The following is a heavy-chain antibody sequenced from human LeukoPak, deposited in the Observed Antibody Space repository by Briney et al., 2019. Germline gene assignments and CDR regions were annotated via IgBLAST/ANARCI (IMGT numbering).Heavy chain of an antibody. D-gene: IGHD6-13*01. CDR3: AKGIQQLDNSDY. J-gene: IGHJ4*02. Sequence: GGSLRLSCAASGFTFSSYSMNWVRQAPGKGLEWVSSISSSSSYIYYADSVKGRFTISRDNAKNSLYLQMNSLRAEDTAVYFCAKGIQQLDNSDYWGQGTLVTVSS. CDR1: GFTFSSYS. CDR2: ISSSSSYI. V-gene: IGHV3-21*04.